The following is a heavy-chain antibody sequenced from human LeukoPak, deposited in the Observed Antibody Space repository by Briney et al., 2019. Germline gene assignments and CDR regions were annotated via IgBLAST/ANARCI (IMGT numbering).Heavy chain of an antibody. CDR1: GGSISSSSYY. CDR3: ARVAEVSSYDSSGYLFDY. J-gene: IGHJ4*02. CDR2: IYYSGST. D-gene: IGHD3-22*01. Sequence: SETLSLTCTVSGGSISSSSYYWGWIRQPPGKGLEWIGSIYYSGSTYYNPSLKSRVTISVDTSKNQFSLKLSSVTAADTAVYYCARVAEVSSYDSSGYLFDYWGQGTLVTVSS. V-gene: IGHV4-39*01.